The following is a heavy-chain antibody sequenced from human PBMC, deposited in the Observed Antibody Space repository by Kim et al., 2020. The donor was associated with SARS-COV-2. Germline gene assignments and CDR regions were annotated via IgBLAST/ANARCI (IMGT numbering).Heavy chain of an antibody. CDR1: GFTFSNYE. CDR3: AKDRGINGWSVDH. Sequence: GGSLRLSCAASGFTFSNYEMNWVRQAPGKGLECVSHITSENNKYYADSVKGRFTISRDNAKNSLYLQMNSLRAEDTAVYYFAKDRGINGWSVDHWGQGTL. V-gene: IGHV3-48*03. J-gene: IGHJ4*02. D-gene: IGHD6-19*01. CDR2: ITSENNK.